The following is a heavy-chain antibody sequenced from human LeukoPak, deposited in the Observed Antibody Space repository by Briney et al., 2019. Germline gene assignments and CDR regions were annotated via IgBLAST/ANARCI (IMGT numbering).Heavy chain of an antibody. CDR3: ARDQLAYSGYDTLFDY. J-gene: IGHJ4*02. CDR2: ISYDGSNK. V-gene: IGHV3-30*04. D-gene: IGHD5-12*01. CDR1: GFTFNSYA. Sequence: GGSLRLSCAASGFTFNSYAIHWVRQAPGKGLEWVAVISYDGSNKYYAESVKGRFTISRDNSKNTLYLQLNSLRPDDTVVYYCARDQLAYSGYDTLFDYWGQGTLVTVSS.